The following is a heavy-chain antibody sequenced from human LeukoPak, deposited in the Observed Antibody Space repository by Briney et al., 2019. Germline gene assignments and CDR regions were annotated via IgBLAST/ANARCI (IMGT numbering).Heavy chain of an antibody. CDR2: INHSGST. D-gene: IGHD3/OR15-3a*01. CDR3: ARRRGLFDY. V-gene: IGHV4-34*01. Sequence: SETLSLTCAVYGGSFSGYYWSWIRQPPGKGLEWIGEINHSGSTNYNPSLKSRVTISVDTSKNQSSLKLSSVTAADTAVYYCARRRGLFDYWGQGTLVTVSS. CDR1: GGSFSGYY. J-gene: IGHJ4*02.